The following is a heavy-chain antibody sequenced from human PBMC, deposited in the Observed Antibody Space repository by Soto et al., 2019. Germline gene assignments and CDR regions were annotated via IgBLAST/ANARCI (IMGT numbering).Heavy chain of an antibody. CDR3: ARDSSSYDILTGYYYYYYGMDV. V-gene: IGHV3-33*01. J-gene: IGHJ6*02. CDR2: IWYDGSNK. D-gene: IGHD3-9*01. Sequence: QVQLVESGGGVVQPGRSLRLSCAASGFTFSSYGMHWVRQAPGKGLEWVAVIWYDGSNKYYADSVKGRFTISRDNSKNTLYLQMNSRRAEDTAVYYCARDSSSYDILTGYYYYYYGMDVWGQGTTVTVSS. CDR1: GFTFSSYG.